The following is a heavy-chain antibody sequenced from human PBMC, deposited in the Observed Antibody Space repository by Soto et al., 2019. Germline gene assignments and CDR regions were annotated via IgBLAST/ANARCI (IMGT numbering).Heavy chain of an antibody. D-gene: IGHD3-3*01. Sequence: PGGSLRLSCVASGFTFSSYSMNWVRQAPGKGLEWVSTISSSSSYIYYADSVKGRFTISRDNAKNSLYLQMNSLRAEDTAVYYCARGYDFWSGYYGASVCFDYWGQGTLVTVSS. V-gene: IGHV3-21*01. CDR3: ARGYDFWSGYYGASVCFDY. CDR1: GFTFSSYS. J-gene: IGHJ4*02. CDR2: ISSSSSYI.